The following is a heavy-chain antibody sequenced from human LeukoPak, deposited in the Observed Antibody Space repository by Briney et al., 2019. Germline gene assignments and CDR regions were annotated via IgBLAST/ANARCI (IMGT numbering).Heavy chain of an antibody. CDR2: IYDSGST. D-gene: IGHD2-15*01. V-gene: IGHV4-30-4*01. Sequence: SQTLTLTCTVSGASIRSGDYYWSWIRQPPGKGLEWIGYIYDSGSTYYNPSLKSRITISVDTSENRFSLKLSSVTATDTAVYYCARDCSGGSCYGAFDIWGQGTMVTVSS. CDR3: ARDCSGGSCYGAFDI. J-gene: IGHJ3*02. CDR1: GASIRSGDYY.